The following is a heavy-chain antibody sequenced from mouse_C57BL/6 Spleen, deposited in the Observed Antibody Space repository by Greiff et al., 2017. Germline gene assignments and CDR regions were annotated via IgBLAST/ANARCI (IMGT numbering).Heavy chain of an antibody. CDR1: GFTFSDYG. D-gene: IGHD1-1*02. V-gene: IGHV5-17*01. CDR2: ISSGSSTI. Sequence: VQLKESGGGLVKPGGSLKLSCAASGFTFSDYGMHWVRQAPEKGLEWVAYISSGSSTIYYADTVKGRFTIYRDNAKNTLFLQMTILRSEDTAMYYCPSGTRPYFDYWGQGTTLTVSS. CDR3: PSGTRPYFDY. J-gene: IGHJ2*01.